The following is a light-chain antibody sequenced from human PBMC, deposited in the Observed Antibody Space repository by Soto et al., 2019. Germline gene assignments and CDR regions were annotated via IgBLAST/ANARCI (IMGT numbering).Light chain of an antibody. CDR2: RNG. J-gene: IGLJ2*01. CDR3: AGWDDSLDGVV. CDR1: SVNIGSNY. Sequence: QSVLTQPPSASATPGQGVTISCSGSSVNIGSNYVYWYQQLPGTAPKLLIYRNGQRPSWVPDRFSGSKSGTSASLAISGLRSEDEADYYCAGWDDSLDGVVFGGGTKVTVL. V-gene: IGLV1-47*01.